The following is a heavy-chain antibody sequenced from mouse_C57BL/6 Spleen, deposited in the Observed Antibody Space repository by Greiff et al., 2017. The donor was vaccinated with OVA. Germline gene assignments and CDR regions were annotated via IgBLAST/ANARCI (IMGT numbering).Heavy chain of an antibody. D-gene: IGHD1-1*01. V-gene: IGHV1-85*01. CDR2: IYPRDGST. Sequence: VQLQQSGPELVKPGASVKLSCKASGYTFTSYDINWVKQRPGQGLEWIGWIYPRDGSTKYNEKFKGKATLTVDTSSSTAYMELHSLTSEDSAVYFCARLKDYYGSSPWYFDVWGTGTTVTVSS. CDR3: ARLKDYYGSSPWYFDV. J-gene: IGHJ1*03. CDR1: GYTFTSYD.